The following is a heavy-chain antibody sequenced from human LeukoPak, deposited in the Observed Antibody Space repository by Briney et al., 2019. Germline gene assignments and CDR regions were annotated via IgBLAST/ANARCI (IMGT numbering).Heavy chain of an antibody. J-gene: IGHJ6*02. Sequence: SWIRQPPGKGLEWVGFIRRKDYGGTTEYAASVKGRFIISRDDSKSIAYLQMNSLKTEDTALYYCTKYSSSSNYYYGMDVWGQGTTVTVSS. D-gene: IGHD6-6*01. V-gene: IGHV3-49*02. CDR2: IRRKDYGGTT. CDR3: TKYSSSSNYYYGMDV.